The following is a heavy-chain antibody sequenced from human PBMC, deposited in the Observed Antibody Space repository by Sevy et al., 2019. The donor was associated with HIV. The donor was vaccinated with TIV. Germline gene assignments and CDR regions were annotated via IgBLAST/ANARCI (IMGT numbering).Heavy chain of an antibody. Sequence: GGSLRLSCAASGFSFSDAWLSWVRQVPGKGLEWVGRVRSKGDGGTAEYAAPVKGRLTIARDDSKNTMYVQMNNLKNEDTGIYYCTTDGADWGQGTLVTVS. CDR2: VRSKGDGGTA. V-gene: IGHV3-15*01. J-gene: IGHJ1*01. CDR1: GFSFSDAW. CDR3: TTDGAD.